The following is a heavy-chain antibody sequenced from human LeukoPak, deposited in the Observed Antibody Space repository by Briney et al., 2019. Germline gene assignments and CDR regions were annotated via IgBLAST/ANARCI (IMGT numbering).Heavy chain of an antibody. CDR1: GGSFSGYY. J-gene: IGHJ4*02. V-gene: IGHV4-34*01. D-gene: IGHD6-13*01. CDR2: IYHSGRT. Sequence: PSETLSLTCAVYGGSFSGYYWSWIRQPPGKGLEWIGSIYHSGRTFYNPSLKSRVTISVDTSKNQFSLKLTSVTAADTAVYYCARVGAAAHWGQGTLVTVSS. CDR3: ARVGAAAH.